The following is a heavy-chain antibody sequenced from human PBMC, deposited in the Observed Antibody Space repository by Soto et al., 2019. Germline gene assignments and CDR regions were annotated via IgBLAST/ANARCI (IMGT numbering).Heavy chain of an antibody. CDR3: AREGRISRFDY. J-gene: IGHJ4*02. CDR2: ISSSSSTI. CDR1: GFTFSSYS. Sequence: PGGSLRLSCAASGFTFSSYSMNWVRQAPGKGLEWVSYISSSSSTIYYADSVKGRFTISRDNAKNSLYLQMNSLRAEDTAVYYCAREGRISRFDYWGQGTLVTVSS. V-gene: IGHV3-48*01.